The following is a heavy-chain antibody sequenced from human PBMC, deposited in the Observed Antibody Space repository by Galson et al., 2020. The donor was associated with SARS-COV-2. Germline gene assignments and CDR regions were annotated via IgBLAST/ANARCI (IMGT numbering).Heavy chain of an antibody. V-gene: IGHV4-61*02. CDR3: ARETRWDLYFDF. D-gene: IGHD1-26*01. CDR2: IYTTTGGT. Sequence: SETLSLTCTVSGGSIISGAYSWSWIRQPAGKGLEWIGRIYTTTGGTNYNPSLKSRVTISVDTSKNQFSLRLTSVTAADTAVYYCARETRWDLYFDFWGQGTLVTVSS. CDR1: GGSIISGAYS. J-gene: IGHJ4*02.